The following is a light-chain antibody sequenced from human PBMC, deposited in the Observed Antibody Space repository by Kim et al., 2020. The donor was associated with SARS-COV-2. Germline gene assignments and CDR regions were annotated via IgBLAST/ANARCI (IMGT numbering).Light chain of an antibody. J-gene: IGKJ5*01. CDR2: DAS. CDR3: QQYDNLPIT. Sequence: DIQMTQSPSSLSASVGDRVTITCQASQDISNYLNWYQQKPGKAPKLLIYDASNSETGVPSRFSGSGSGTDFTFTISSLQPEDIATYYCQQYDNLPITFGQGTRLEI. CDR1: QDISNY. V-gene: IGKV1-33*01.